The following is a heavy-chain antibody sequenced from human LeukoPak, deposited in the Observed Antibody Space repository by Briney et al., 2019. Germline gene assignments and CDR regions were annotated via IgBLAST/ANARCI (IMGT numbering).Heavy chain of an antibody. J-gene: IGHJ5*02. CDR1: GGAISRGNYY. CDR2: IYYSGST. V-gene: IGHV4-30-4*01. D-gene: IGHD1-26*01. CDR3: ARGVGFVDL. Sequence: SETLALTCTVSGGAISRGNYYWSWIRQPPGKGLAWIGYIYYSGSTYYNPSLKSRVSISIAMSKTQFSLKLSSVTAADTAVYYCARGVGFVDLWGQGTQVTVSS.